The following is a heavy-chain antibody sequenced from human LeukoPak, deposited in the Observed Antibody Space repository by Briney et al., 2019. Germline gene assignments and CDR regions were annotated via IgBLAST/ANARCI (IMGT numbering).Heavy chain of an antibody. J-gene: IGHJ4*02. CDR2: INHSGST. CDR1: GGSISSYY. Sequence: SETLSLTCTVSGGSISSYYWSWIRQPPGKGLEWIGEINHSGSTNYNPSLKSRVTISVDTSKNQFSLKLSSVTAADTAVYYCARGGQQTSFDYWGQGTLVTVSS. D-gene: IGHD6-13*01. V-gene: IGHV4-34*01. CDR3: ARGGQQTSFDY.